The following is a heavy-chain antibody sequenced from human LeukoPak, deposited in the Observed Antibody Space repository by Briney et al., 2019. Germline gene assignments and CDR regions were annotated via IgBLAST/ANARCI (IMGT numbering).Heavy chain of an antibody. V-gene: IGHV3-7*03. Sequence: GGSLRLSCTASGFTFRAHWMTWVRQAPGKGLEWVANINHDGTEKNSIDSVKGRFTISRDNTKNSLYLQMNSLGAEDAAVYFCARDGHNYAMDVWGKGTTVTVSS. CDR2: INHDGTEK. CDR1: GFTFRAHW. J-gene: IGHJ6*04. CDR3: ARDGHNYAMDV.